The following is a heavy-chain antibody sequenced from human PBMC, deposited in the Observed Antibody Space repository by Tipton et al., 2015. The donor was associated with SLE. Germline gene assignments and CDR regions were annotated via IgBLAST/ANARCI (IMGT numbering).Heavy chain of an antibody. V-gene: IGHV4-34*01. CDR3: AGGGGDIFRVGWFDP. J-gene: IGHJ5*02. CDR1: GGAFSGYY. Sequence: TLSLTCAVYGGAFSGYYWSWIRQPPGKGLEWIGEINHSGSTNYNPSLKSRVTISVDTSKNQFSLKLSSVIAADTAVYYLAGGGGDIFRVGWFDPWGQGTLVTVSS. CDR2: INHSGST. D-gene: IGHD2-21*01.